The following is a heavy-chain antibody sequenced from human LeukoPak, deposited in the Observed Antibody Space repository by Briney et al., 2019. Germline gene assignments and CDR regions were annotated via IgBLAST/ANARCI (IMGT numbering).Heavy chain of an antibody. CDR1: GGSISSYY. CDR2: IYYSGST. J-gene: IGHJ3*02. V-gene: IGHV4-59*08. CDR3: ASGSGSGSYYPSYGAFDI. D-gene: IGHD1-26*01. Sequence: PSETLSLTCTVSGGSISSYYWSWIRQPPGKGLEWIGYIYYSGSTNYNPSLKSRATISVDTSKNQFSLKLSSVTAADTAVYYCASGSGSGSYYPSYGAFDIWGQGTMVTVSS.